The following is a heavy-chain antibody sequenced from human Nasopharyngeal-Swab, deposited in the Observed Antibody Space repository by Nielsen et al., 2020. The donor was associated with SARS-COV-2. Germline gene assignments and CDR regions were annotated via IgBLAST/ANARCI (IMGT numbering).Heavy chain of an antibody. CDR3: AKDLRVYGSGSLDY. V-gene: IGHV1-2*02. D-gene: IGHD3-10*01. J-gene: IGHJ4*02. CDR1: GYTFTDYY. CDR2: ININSDET. Sequence: ASVKVSCKASGYTFTDYYIHWVRQAPGEGLEWVGWININSDETVYAQKFNDRVTMTRDTSINTAYMELTSLRSDGTAVYYCAKDLRVYGSGSLDYWGQGTLVTVFS.